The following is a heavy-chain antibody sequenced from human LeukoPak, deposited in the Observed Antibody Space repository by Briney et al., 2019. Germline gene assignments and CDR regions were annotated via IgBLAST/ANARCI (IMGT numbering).Heavy chain of an antibody. J-gene: IGHJ4*02. CDR3: ARGGIGAYYFDY. CDR1: GFTFSSYS. CDR2: IRSGSSII. Sequence: GGSLRLSCAASGFTFSSYSMIWVRQAPGKGLEWVSYIRSGSSIIYYADSVKGRFTISRDNAKNSLYLQMNSLRAEDTAVYYCARGGIGAYYFDYWGQGTLVTVSS. D-gene: IGHD3-16*01. V-gene: IGHV3-48*01.